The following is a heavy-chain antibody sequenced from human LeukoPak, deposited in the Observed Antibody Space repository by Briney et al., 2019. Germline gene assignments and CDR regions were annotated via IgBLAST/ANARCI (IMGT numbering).Heavy chain of an antibody. D-gene: IGHD5-12*01. Sequence: PSETLSLTCTVSGGSISSSSCYWGWIRQPPGKGLEWIGSIYYSGSTYYNPSLKSRVTISVDTSKNQFSLKLSSVTAADTAVYYCASHSGYDYSDYWGQGTLVTVSS. CDR2: IYYSGST. CDR3: ASHSGYDYSDY. J-gene: IGHJ4*02. V-gene: IGHV4-39*01. CDR1: GGSISSSSCY.